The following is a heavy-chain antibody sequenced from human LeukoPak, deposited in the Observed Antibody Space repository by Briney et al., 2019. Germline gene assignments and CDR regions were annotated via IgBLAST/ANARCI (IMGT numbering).Heavy chain of an antibody. J-gene: IGHJ5*02. CDR1: GFTFSSYG. D-gene: IGHD2-21*01. CDR2: IRCDGSNK. CDR3: AKVTYFTWFDP. V-gene: IGHV3-30*02. Sequence: GGSLGLSCAASGFTFSSYGMHWVRQAPGKGLEWVAFIRCDGSNKYYADSVKGRFTISRDNSKNTLYLQMNSLRAEDTAVYYCAKVTYFTWFDPWGQGTLVTVSS.